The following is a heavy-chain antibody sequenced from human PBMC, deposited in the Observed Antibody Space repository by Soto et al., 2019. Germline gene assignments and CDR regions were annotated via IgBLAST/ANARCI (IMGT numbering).Heavy chain of an antibody. J-gene: IGHJ4*02. V-gene: IGHV1-18*04. D-gene: IGHD3-3*01. Sequence: ASVKVSCKASGYTFTSYGISWVRQAPGQGLEWMGWISAYNGNTNYAQKLQGRVTMTTDTSTSTAYMELRSLRSDDTAVYYCAIGPLTIFKARYYFDYWGQGTLVTVSS. CDR1: GYTFTSYG. CDR2: ISAYNGNT. CDR3: AIGPLTIFKARYYFDY.